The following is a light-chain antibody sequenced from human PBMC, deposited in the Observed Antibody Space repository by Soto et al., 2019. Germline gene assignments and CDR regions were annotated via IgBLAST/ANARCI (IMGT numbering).Light chain of an antibody. CDR3: SSYAGRNNAVV. CDR1: SSDVGSYNS. V-gene: IGLV2-8*01. Sequence: QSALTQPASVSGSPGQSITISCTGTSSDVGSYNSVSWYQQHPGKAPKLMIYGVSTRPSGVPDRFSGSKSGNTASLTVSGLQAEDEADYYCSSYAGRNNAVVFGGGTKLTVL. J-gene: IGLJ2*01. CDR2: GVS.